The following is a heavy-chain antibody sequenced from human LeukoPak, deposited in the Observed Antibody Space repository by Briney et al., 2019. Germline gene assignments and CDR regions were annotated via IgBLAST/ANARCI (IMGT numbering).Heavy chain of an antibody. CDR1: GFTFSSYG. V-gene: IGHV3-30*18. Sequence: GRSLRLSCAASGFTFSSYGMHWVRQAPGKGLEWVAVISYDGSNKYYADSVKGRFTISRDNSKNTLYLQMNSLRAEDTAVYYCAKDRSMYYYYYYGMDVWGQGTTVTVSS. J-gene: IGHJ6*02. CDR3: AKDRSMYYYYYYGMDV. CDR2: ISYDGSNK.